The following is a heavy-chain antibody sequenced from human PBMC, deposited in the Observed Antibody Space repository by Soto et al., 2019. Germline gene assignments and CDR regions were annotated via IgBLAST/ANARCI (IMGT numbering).Heavy chain of an antibody. Sequence: GGSLRLSCTTSGFSFASFAMTWVRQAPGTGLECVATISGSDGKTYYADSVKGRFSISRDTSRNTLYLQINILRSDDKAIYYCAKWSYRDCWGQVPRVTVSS. CDR1: GFSFASFA. D-gene: IGHD3-16*02. CDR3: AKWSYRDC. CDR2: ISGSDGKT. V-gene: IGHV3-23*01. J-gene: IGHJ4*02.